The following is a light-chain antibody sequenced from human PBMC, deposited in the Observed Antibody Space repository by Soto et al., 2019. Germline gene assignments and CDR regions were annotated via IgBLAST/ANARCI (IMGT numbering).Light chain of an antibody. J-gene: IGKJ2*01. CDR2: GAS. Sequence: EIVMTQSPATLSVSPGERATLPCRASQSLSRNLAWYQQKPGQPPRLLIYGASTRATRIPARFIGSGSGTEFTLRISSLQSEDFAVYYCQQYNTRPYTFGQGTNLEI. CDR1: QSLSRN. V-gene: IGKV3-15*01. CDR3: QQYNTRPYT.